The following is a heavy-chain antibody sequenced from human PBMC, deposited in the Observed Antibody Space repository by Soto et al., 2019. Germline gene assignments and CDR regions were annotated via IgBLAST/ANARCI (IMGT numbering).Heavy chain of an antibody. CDR3: ARGKGYYDSSGFAYGMDV. Sequence: ETLSLTCTVSGGSISSYYWSWIRQPPGKGLEWIGYIYYSGSTNYNPSLKSRVTISVDTSKNQFSLKLSSVTAADTAVYYCARGKGYYDSSGFAYGMDVWGQGTTVTVSS. J-gene: IGHJ6*02. CDR1: GGSISSYY. V-gene: IGHV4-59*01. CDR2: IYYSGST. D-gene: IGHD3-22*01.